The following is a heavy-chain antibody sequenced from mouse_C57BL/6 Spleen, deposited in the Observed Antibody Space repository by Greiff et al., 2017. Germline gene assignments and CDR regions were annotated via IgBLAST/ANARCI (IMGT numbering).Heavy chain of an antibody. CDR2: ILPGSGST. V-gene: IGHV1-9*01. CDR3: ARSGKGNAMDY. Sequence: QVQLQQPGAELVKPGASVKVSCKATGYTFTDYWIEWVKQRPGHGLEWIGEILPGSGSTNYNEKFKGKATFTADTSSIKAYMQLSSLTTEDSAIYYCARSGKGNAMDYWGQGTSVTVSS. D-gene: IGHD2-1*01. CDR1: GYTFTDYW. J-gene: IGHJ4*01.